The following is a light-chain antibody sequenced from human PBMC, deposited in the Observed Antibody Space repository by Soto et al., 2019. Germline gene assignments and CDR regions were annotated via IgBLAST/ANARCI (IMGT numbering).Light chain of an antibody. V-gene: IGLV2-14*01. Sequence: QSVLTQPASVSGSPGQSITISCTGTSSDVGGYNYVSWYQQHPGKAPKLMIYEVSNRPSGVSNRFSGSKSGNTASLTISGLQTEDEADYYCISYTSSSTQVLFGGGTKVTVL. CDR2: EVS. J-gene: IGLJ2*01. CDR1: SSDVGGYNY. CDR3: ISYTSSSTQVL.